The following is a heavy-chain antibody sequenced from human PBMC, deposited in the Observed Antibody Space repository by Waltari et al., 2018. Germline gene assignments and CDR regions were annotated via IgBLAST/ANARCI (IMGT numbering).Heavy chain of an antibody. CDR3: VRDDSYGFDY. CDR2: VNSDESST. CDR1: GFTVSSRW. Sequence: EVQLVESGGGLVQPGGSLRLFSAVSGFTVSSRWMHWVRQAPGKGLVWVSHVNSDESSTSYADSVKGRFTISRDNAKNTVYLQMSSLRAEDTAVYYCVRDDSYGFDYWGQGTLVTVSS. J-gene: IGHJ4*02. V-gene: IGHV3-74*01. D-gene: IGHD5-18*01.